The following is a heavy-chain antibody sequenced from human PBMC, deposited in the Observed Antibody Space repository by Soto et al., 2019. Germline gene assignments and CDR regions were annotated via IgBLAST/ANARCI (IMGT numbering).Heavy chain of an antibody. CDR1: GGSFSGYY. CDR3: ARGSPPYYDFWSGYSDY. D-gene: IGHD3-3*01. CDR2: INHSGST. Sequence: QVQLQQWGAGLLKPSETLSLTCAVYGGSFSGYYWSWIRQPPGKGLEWIGEINHSGSTNYNPSLKSRVTISVDTSQHQFSLKLSSVTAADTAVYYCARGSPPYYDFWSGYSDYWGQGTLVTVSS. V-gene: IGHV4-34*01. J-gene: IGHJ4*02.